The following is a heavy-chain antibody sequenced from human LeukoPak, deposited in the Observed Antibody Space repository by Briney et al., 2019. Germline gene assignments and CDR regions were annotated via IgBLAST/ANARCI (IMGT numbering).Heavy chain of an antibody. CDR1: GFTFSDHY. J-gene: IGHJ4*02. CDR2: TRNKANSYTT. V-gene: IGHV3-72*01. Sequence: GGSLRLSCAASGFTFSDHYMDWVRQAPEKGLEWVGRTRNKANSYTTEYAASVKGRFTISRDDSKNSLYLQMNSLKTEDTAVYYCARYSGYDSPFDYWGQGTLVTVSS. CDR3: ARYSGYDSPFDY. D-gene: IGHD5-12*01.